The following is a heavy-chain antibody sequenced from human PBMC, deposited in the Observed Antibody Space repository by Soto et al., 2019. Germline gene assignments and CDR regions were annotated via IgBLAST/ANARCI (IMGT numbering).Heavy chain of an antibody. J-gene: IGHJ5*02. CDR2: INPSGGST. CDR1: GYTFTSYY. V-gene: IGHV1-46*01. D-gene: IGHD2-21*02. Sequence: GASVKVSFKAAGYTFTSYYMHWVLQAPGQGLEWMGIINPSGGSTSYAQKFQGRVTMTRDTSTSTVYMELSSLRSEDTAVYYCARVWCGGDCYGWFDPWGQGTLVTVSS. CDR3: ARVWCGGDCYGWFDP.